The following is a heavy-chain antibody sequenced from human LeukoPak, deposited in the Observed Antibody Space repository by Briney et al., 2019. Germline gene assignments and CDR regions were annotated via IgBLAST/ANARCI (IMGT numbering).Heavy chain of an antibody. CDR3: AKMGSNCSGGSCYYYGMDV. CDR2: ICGGGGST. CDR1: RFTFDVYA. V-gene: IGHV3-43*02. J-gene: IGHJ6*02. Sequence: GGSLRLSCVASRFTFDVYAMHWVRQAPGKGLEWVSLICGGGGSTYYADSVKGRFTISRDNSKNSLYLQMNSLRTEDTALYYCAKMGSNCSGGSCYYYGMDVWGQGTTVTVSS. D-gene: IGHD2-15*01.